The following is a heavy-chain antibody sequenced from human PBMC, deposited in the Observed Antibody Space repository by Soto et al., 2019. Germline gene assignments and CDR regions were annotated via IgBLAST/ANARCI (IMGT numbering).Heavy chain of an antibody. J-gene: IGHJ4*02. V-gene: IGHV3-30-3*01. Sequence: QVQLVESGGGVVQPGRSLRLSCAASGFTFSSYAMHWVRQAPGKGLEWVAVISYDGSNKYYADSVKGRFTISRDNSKNTLYLQMNSLRAEDTAVYYCARDANRRGYSYGKKDYWGQGTLVTVSS. CDR3: ARDANRRGYSYGKKDY. CDR2: ISYDGSNK. CDR1: GFTFSSYA. D-gene: IGHD5-18*01.